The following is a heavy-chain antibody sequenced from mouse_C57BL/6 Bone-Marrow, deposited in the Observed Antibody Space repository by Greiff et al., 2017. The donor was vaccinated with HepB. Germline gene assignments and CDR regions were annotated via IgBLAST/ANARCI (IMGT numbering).Heavy chain of an antibody. Sequence: VKLMESGAELLKPGASVKLSCKATGYTFTGYWIEWVKQRPGQGLAWIGEILPGSGSTNYNEKFKGKATFTADTSYNTAYMQLSSLTTEDAAIYYCARPYYYGVDYWGQGTTLTVSS. D-gene: IGHD1-1*01. CDR1: GYTFTGYW. CDR2: ILPGSGST. CDR3: ARPYYYGVDY. V-gene: IGHV1-9*01. J-gene: IGHJ2*01.